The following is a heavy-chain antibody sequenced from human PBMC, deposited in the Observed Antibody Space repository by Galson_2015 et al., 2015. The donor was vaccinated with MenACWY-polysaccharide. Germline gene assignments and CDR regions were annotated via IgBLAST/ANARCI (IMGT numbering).Heavy chain of an antibody. CDR2: ISAFSGNT. CDR3: ARVDRYCTGLSCLDY. CDR1: GYTFTNYG. V-gene: IGHV1-18*01. Sequence: SVKVSCKASGYTFTNYGVTWVRQAPGQGLEWMGWISAFSGNTDYAQKFQGRVTMTIETSTATGFMELRSLRFDDTAVYYCARVDRYCTGLSCLDYWGQGALVTVSS. J-gene: IGHJ4*02. D-gene: IGHD2-8*02.